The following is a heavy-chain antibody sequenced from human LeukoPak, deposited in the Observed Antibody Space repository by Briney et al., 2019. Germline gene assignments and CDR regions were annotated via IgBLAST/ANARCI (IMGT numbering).Heavy chain of an antibody. CDR2: IYYSGST. J-gene: IGHJ3*02. CDR1: GGSISSYY. Sequence: PSETLSLTCTVPGGSISSYYWSWIRQPPGKGLEWIGYIYYSGSTNYNPSLKSRVTISVATSKNQFSLKLSSVTAADTAVYYCARAPSSSWYNPDAFDIWGQGTMVTVSS. V-gene: IGHV4-59*01. D-gene: IGHD6-13*01. CDR3: ARAPSSSWYNPDAFDI.